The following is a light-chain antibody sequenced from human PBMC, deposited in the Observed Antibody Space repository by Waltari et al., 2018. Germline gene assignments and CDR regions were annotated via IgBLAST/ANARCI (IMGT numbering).Light chain of an antibody. Sequence: QSVLTQSPSAAATPGQRVSFSCSGSRFNIGDNTVSWYQHLPGAAPKLLIYANNQRPSGVPDRFSASKSGTSASLAISGLQSEDEALYYCATWDDSLGGPVFGGGTKVTVL. CDR3: ATWDDSLGGPV. CDR1: RFNIGDNT. V-gene: IGLV1-44*01. CDR2: ANN. J-gene: IGLJ3*02.